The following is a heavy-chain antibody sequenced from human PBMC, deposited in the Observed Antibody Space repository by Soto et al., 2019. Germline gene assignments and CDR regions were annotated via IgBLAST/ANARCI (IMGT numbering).Heavy chain of an antibody. CDR2: IYHSGST. Sequence: PSETLSLTCAVSGGSISSGGYSLSWIRQPPGTGLEWIGYIYHSGSTYYADSVKGRFTISRDNSKNTLYLQMSSLRAEDTAAYYCAKGSEPWYFQHWGQGTLVTVSS. J-gene: IGHJ1*01. V-gene: IGHV4-30-2*01. D-gene: IGHD6-19*01. CDR1: GGSISSGGYS. CDR3: AKGSEPWYFQH.